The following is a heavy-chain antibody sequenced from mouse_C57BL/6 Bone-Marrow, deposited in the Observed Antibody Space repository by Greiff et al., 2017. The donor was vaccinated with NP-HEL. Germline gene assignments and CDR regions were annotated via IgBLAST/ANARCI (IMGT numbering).Heavy chain of an antibody. J-gene: IGHJ1*03. Sequence: EVKLMESGGGLVKPGGSLKLSCAASGFTFSSYAMSWVRQTPEKRLEWVATISDGGSYTYYPDNVKGRFTISRDNAKNNLYLQMSHLKSEDTAMYYCARGPYGYDVWGTGTTVTVSS. D-gene: IGHD2-2*01. CDR3: ARGPYGYDV. V-gene: IGHV5-4*03. CDR1: GFTFSSYA. CDR2: ISDGGSYT.